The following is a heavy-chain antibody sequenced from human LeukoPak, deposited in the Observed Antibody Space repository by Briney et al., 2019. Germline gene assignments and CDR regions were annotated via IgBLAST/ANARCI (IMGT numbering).Heavy chain of an antibody. CDR2: ISYSGST. Sequence: SETLSLTCTVSGGSIATCYWSWIRHPPGKGLEWIGYISYSGSTSYNPSLKSRLTISLDTSKHQLSLKLNSVTAADTAVYYCARDRGVIDYWGQGTLVTVSS. CDR1: GGSIATCY. D-gene: IGHD3-10*01. J-gene: IGHJ4*02. V-gene: IGHV4-59*12. CDR3: ARDRGVIDY.